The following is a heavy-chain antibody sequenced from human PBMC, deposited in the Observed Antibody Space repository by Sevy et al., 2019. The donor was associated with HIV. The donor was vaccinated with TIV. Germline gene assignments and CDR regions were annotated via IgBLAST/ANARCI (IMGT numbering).Heavy chain of an antibody. Sequence: GGSLRLSCAVSGFTFSSYGMHWVRQAPGKGLEWVAVISYDGSNKYYADSVKGRFTISRDNSKNTLYLQMNSLRAEDTAVYYCAKDPVQAAAPALGGAYYYYGMDVWGQGTTVTVSS. CDR2: ISYDGSNK. CDR1: GFTFSSYG. J-gene: IGHJ6*02. D-gene: IGHD3-16*01. V-gene: IGHV3-30*18. CDR3: AKDPVQAAAPALGGAYYYYGMDV.